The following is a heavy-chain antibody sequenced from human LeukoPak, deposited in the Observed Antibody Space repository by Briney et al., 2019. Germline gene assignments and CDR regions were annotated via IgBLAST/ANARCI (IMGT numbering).Heavy chain of an antibody. CDR3: ARDSPQSGPDNWFDP. CDR1: GYTFTSYY. J-gene: IGHJ5*02. D-gene: IGHD3-3*01. CDR2: INPSGCRT. V-gene: IGHV1-46*01. Sequence: ASVKVSCKASGYTFTSYYMHWVRQAPGQGLEWMGIINPSGCRTSYAQKFQGRVTMTRDMSTSTVYMELSSRRSEDTAVYYCARDSPQSGPDNWFDPWGQGTLVTVSS.